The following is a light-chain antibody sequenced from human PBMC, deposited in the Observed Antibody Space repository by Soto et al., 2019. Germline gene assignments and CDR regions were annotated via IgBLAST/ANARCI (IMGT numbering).Light chain of an antibody. CDR1: QSLLHSNGYNY. CDR3: MQDLQTLIT. Sequence: DIVMTQSPLSLPVTPGEPASISCRSSQSLLHSNGYNYLDWYLQKPGQSPQLLIYLGSNRASGVPDRFSGSGSGTYFTLKISRVEAEDVGVDYCMQDLQTLITFGQGTRLEIK. CDR2: LGS. J-gene: IGKJ5*01. V-gene: IGKV2-28*01.